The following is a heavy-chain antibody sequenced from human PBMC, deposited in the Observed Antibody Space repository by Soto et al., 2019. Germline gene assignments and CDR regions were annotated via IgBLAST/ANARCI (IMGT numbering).Heavy chain of an antibody. J-gene: IGHJ4*02. CDR3: AAFGYDSSGYYAFDY. CDR2: INPADSDI. D-gene: IGHD3-22*01. CDR1: GYSFTSNW. Sequence: GESLKISCQGSGYSFTSNWIGWVRQMPGKGLEWMGIINPADSDIKYSPSFQGQVTITRDMSTSTAYMELSSLRSEDTAVYYCAAFGYDSSGYYAFDYWGQGTLVTVSS. V-gene: IGHV5-51*01.